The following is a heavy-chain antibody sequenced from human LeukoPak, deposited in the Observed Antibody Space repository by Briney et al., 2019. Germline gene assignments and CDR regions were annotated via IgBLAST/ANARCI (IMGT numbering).Heavy chain of an antibody. Sequence: PGGSLRLSCAASGFTFSSYAMSWVRHAPGKGLEWVSAISGRGGSTYNADSVKGRFTISRDNSKNTLYLQMNRRRAEDTAVYYCAKESAGITIFGVVDWGQGTLVTVSS. CDR1: GFTFSSYA. CDR3: AKESAGITIFGVVD. CDR2: ISGRGGST. V-gene: IGHV3-23*01. J-gene: IGHJ4*02. D-gene: IGHD3-3*01.